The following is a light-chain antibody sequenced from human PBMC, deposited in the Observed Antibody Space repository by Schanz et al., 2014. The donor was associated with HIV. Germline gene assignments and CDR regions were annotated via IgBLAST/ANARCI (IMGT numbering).Light chain of an antibody. J-gene: IGLJ2*01. CDR3: SSYTTSSTLV. CDR1: SSDVGGYNY. Sequence: QSALTQPASVSGSPGQSITISCTGTSSDVGGYNYLSWYQQHPGKAPKLMIYEVNKRPSGVPDRFSGSKSGYTASLTISGLQAEDEADYYCSSYTTSSTLVFGGGTKLTVL. CDR2: EVN. V-gene: IGLV2-14*01.